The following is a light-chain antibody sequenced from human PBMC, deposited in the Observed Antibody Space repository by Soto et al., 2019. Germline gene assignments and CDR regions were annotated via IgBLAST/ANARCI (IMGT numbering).Light chain of an antibody. V-gene: IGKV1-33*01. Sequence: EIQMTQSPSSLSTSVGDRVTITCRASQSISRWLAWYQQKPGKAPKLLIYDASNLEAGVPSRFRGSGSGTDFTFTISRLQPEDIATYYCQQYENLPTFGQGTRLEIK. CDR2: DAS. J-gene: IGKJ5*01. CDR3: QQYENLPT. CDR1: QSISRW.